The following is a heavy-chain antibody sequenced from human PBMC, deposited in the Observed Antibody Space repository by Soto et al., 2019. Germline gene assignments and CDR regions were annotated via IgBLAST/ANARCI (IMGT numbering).Heavy chain of an antibody. CDR3: ARLRIVATQDSYYYYGMDV. V-gene: IGHV1-18*04. CDR2: ISAYNGNT. CDR1: GYTFTSYG. J-gene: IGHJ6*02. D-gene: IGHD5-12*01. Sequence: ASVKVSCKASGYTFTSYGISWVRQAPGQGLEWMGWISAYNGNTNYAQKLQGRVTMTTDTSTSTAYMELRSLRSDDTAVYYCARLRIVATQDSYYYYGMDVWGQGTPVTVSS.